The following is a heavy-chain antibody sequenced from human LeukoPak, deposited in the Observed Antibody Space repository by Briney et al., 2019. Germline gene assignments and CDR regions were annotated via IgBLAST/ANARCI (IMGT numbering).Heavy chain of an antibody. CDR3: ARAVEMASYYFDY. J-gene: IGHJ4*02. V-gene: IGHV4-30-2*01. CDR2: IYHSGST. Sequence: SETLSLTCAVSGGSISSGGYSWSWIRQPPGKGLEWIGYIYHSGSTYYNPSLKSRVTISVDRSKNQFSLKLSSVTAADTAVYYCARAVEMASYYFDYWGQGTLVTVSS. CDR1: GGSISSGGYS. D-gene: IGHD5-24*01.